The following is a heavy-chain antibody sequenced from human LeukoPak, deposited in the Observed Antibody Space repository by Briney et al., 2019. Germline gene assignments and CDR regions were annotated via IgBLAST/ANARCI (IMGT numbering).Heavy chain of an antibody. CDR2: INHSGST. CDR3: ARGTRYYYGSGSYYPKWRGNNWFDP. CDR1: GGSFSGYY. Sequence: SETLSLTCAVYGGSFSGYYWSWIRQPPGKGLEWIGEINHSGSTNYNPSLKSRVTISVDTSKNQFSLKLSSVTAADTAVYYCARGTRYYYGSGSYYPKWRGNNWFDPWGQGTLVTISS. D-gene: IGHD3-10*01. V-gene: IGHV4-34*01. J-gene: IGHJ5*02.